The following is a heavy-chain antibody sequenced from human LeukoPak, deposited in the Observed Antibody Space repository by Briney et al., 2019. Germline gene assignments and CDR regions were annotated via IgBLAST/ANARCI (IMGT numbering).Heavy chain of an antibody. CDR2: ISSSSSYI. D-gene: IGHD6-25*01. V-gene: IGHV3-21*01. CDR3: ARGGDRMNDY. Sequence: GGSLRLSCAASGFTFSSYSMNWVRQAPGKGLEWVSFISSSSSYIYYADSVKGRFTISRDNAKNSLYLQMNSLRAEDTAVYYCARGGDRMNDYWGQGTLVTVSS. CDR1: GFTFSSYS. J-gene: IGHJ4*02.